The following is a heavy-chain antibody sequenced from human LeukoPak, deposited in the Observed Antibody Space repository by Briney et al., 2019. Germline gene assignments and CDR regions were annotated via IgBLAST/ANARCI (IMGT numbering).Heavy chain of an antibody. J-gene: IGHJ4*02. CDR2: FDPEDGET. CDR1: GYTLTELS. CDR3: ASADPRLYTIRYFEY. D-gene: IGHD3-16*01. V-gene: IGHV1-24*01. Sequence: ASVKVSCKVSGYTLTELSMHWVRQAPGKGLEWMGGFDPEDGETIYAQKFQGRVTMTEDTSTDTAYMELSSLRSEDTAVYYCASADPRLYTIRYFEYWGQGTLVTVSP.